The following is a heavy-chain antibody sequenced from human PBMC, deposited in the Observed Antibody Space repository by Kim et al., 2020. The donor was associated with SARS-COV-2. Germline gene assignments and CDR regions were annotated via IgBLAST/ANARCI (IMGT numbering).Heavy chain of an antibody. J-gene: IGHJ4*02. V-gene: IGHV3-11*06. CDR3: ARNPYYDILTGYFRSRVGVDY. Sequence: FTISRDNAKNSLYLQMNSLRAEDTAVYYCARNPYYDILTGYFRSRVGVDYWGQGTLVTVSS. D-gene: IGHD3-9*01.